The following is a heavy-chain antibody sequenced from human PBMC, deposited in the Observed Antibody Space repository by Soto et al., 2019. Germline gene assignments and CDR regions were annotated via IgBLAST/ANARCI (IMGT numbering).Heavy chain of an antibody. CDR3: ARVICSGGSCYLFDP. CDR1: GGSISSGDYY. J-gene: IGHJ5*02. Sequence: NPSETLSLTCTVSGGSISSGDYYWSWIRQPPGKGLEWIGYIYYSGSTYYNPSLKSRVTISVDTSKNQFSLKLSSVTAADTAVYYCARVICSGGSCYLFDPWGQGTLVTVSS. D-gene: IGHD2-15*01. CDR2: IYYSGST. V-gene: IGHV4-30-4*01.